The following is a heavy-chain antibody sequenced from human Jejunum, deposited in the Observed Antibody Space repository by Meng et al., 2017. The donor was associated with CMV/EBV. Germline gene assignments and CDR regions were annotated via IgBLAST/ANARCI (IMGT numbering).Heavy chain of an antibody. D-gene: IGHD6-19*01. CDR1: GDSISSGTHY. CDR3: AREGRGYISGELAY. Sequence: QLQLQESGPGTVKPAETLSLTCTVSGDSISSGTHYWTWIRQPPGKGLEWIGSVYYTGSTYYNPSLKSRLTISVDRTKNQFSLKLTSVTAADTAIYYCAREGRGYISGELAYWGQGTLVTVSS. V-gene: IGHV4-39*07. CDR2: VYYTGST. J-gene: IGHJ4*02.